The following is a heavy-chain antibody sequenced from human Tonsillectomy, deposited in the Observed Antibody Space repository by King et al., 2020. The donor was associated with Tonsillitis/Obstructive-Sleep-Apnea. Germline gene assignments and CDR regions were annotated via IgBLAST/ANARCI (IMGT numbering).Heavy chain of an antibody. J-gene: IGHJ3*02. CDR1: GFTLNHYW. Sequence: VQLVESGGGLVQPGGSLRLSCVASGFTLNHYWMTWVRQAPGKGLEWVANIKEDGSEKNYVDSVKGRFTVSRDKARNSLYLQMNSLRAEGTSVYYCERDISVVVAAIWYDVHDIWGQGTMVTVSP. D-gene: IGHD2-21*02. CDR3: ERDISVVVAAIWYDVHDI. V-gene: IGHV3-7*01. CDR2: IKEDGSEK.